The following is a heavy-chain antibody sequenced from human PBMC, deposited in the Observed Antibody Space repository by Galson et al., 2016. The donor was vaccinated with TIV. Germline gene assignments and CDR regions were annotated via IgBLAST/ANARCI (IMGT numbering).Heavy chain of an antibody. CDR3: ARSLYSNYGYFDT. D-gene: IGHD4-11*01. CDR2: MKEEGTEQ. V-gene: IGHV3-7*01. J-gene: IGHJ5*02. Sequence: SLRLSCAASGFSFIDYSMSWVRQAPGTGLEWVASMKEEGTEQYNVNAVKGRFTISRDGAGNSVYLQMNSLGVEDTAVYYCARSLYSNYGYFDTWGQGILVTVSS. CDR1: GFSFIDYS.